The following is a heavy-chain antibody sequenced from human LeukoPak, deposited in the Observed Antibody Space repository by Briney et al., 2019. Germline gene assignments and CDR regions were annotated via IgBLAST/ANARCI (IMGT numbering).Heavy chain of an antibody. CDR1: GYTFTGYY. CDR3: AREPRYYYDSSGYLGY. D-gene: IGHD3-22*01. V-gene: IGHV1-69*05. Sequence: ASVKVSCKASGYTFTGYYMHWVRQAPGQGLEWMGWIIPIFGTANYAQKFQGRVTITTDESTSTAYMELSSLRSEDTAVYYCAREPRYYYDSSGYLGYWGQGTLVTVSS. CDR2: IIPIFGTA. J-gene: IGHJ4*02.